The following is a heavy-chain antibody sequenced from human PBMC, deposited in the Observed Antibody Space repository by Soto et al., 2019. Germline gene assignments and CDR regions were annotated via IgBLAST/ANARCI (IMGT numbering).Heavy chain of an antibody. D-gene: IGHD2-15*01. CDR3: ARDGEADGIVGVVAATVYAFDI. CDR2: ISSSSSYI. CDR1: GFTFSSYS. Sequence: PGGSLRLSCAASGFTFSSYSMNWVRQAPGKGLEWVSSISSSSSYIYYADSVKGRFTISRDNAKNSLYLQMNSLRAEDTAVYYCARDGEADGIVGVVAATVYAFDIWGQGTMVTVSS. J-gene: IGHJ3*02. V-gene: IGHV3-21*01.